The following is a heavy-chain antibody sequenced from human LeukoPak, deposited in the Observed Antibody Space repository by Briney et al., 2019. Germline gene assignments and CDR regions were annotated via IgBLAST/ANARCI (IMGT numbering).Heavy chain of an antibody. CDR3: AGSMVRGVYYFDY. V-gene: IGHV4-61*08. CDR2: IYYSGST. CDR1: GGSVDSGGYS. D-gene: IGHD3-10*01. Sequence: PSETLSLTCAVSGGSVDSGGYSWSWIRQPPGKGLEWIGYIYYSGSTNYNPSLKSRVTISVDTSKNQFSLKLSSVTAADTAVYYCAGSMVRGVYYFDYWGQGTLVTVSS. J-gene: IGHJ4*02.